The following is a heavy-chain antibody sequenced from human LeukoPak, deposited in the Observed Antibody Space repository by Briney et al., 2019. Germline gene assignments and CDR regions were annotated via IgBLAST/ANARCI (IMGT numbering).Heavy chain of an antibody. V-gene: IGHV1-18*01. CDR1: GYTFNTYG. CDR3: ARGGYVTTWWFDP. J-gene: IGHJ5*02. Sequence: ASVKVSCKTSGYTFNTYGIAWVRQAPGQGLEWMGWISAYNGNTVYAQKVQGRVTMTTDTSTNTAYMELRSLRSDDTAMYYCARGGYVTTWWFDPWGQGTLVTVSS. CDR2: ISAYNGNT. D-gene: IGHD4-11*01.